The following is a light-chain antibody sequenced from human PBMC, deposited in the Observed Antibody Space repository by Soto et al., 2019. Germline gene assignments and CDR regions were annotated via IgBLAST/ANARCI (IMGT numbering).Light chain of an antibody. CDR1: QTISSY. Sequence: DIQMTQSPSSLSASVGDRVTITCRASQTISSYLNWYQHKPGKAPKLLISAASSLQSGVPSRFSGSGSGADFALTVSNLQPADSANYYCQQTYNAPWTFGQGTKVEIK. CDR2: AAS. CDR3: QQTYNAPWT. J-gene: IGKJ1*01. V-gene: IGKV1-39*01.